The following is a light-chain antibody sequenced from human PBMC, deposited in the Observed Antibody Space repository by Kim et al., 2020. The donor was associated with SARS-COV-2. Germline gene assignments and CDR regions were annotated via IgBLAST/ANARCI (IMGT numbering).Light chain of an antibody. CDR3: QQYNSYSWT. V-gene: IGKV1-5*03. J-gene: IGKJ1*01. CDR1: QSISSW. CDR2: KAS. Sequence: SVGDRVTITCRASQSISSWLAWYQQKPGKAPKLLIYKASSVESGVPSRFSGSGSGTDFTLTISSLQPDDFATYYCQQYNSYSWTFGQGTKVDIK.